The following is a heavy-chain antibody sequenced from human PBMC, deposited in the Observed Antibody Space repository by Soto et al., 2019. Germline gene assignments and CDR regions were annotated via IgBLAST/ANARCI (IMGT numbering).Heavy chain of an antibody. CDR3: ARRLQAFNWFDP. Sequence: ASVKVSCEASGYTFTSYGISWVRQAPGQGLEWMGWISAYNGNTNYAQKLQGRVTMTTDTSTSTAYMELRSLRSDDTAVYYCARRLQAFNWFDPWGQGTLVTVSS. D-gene: IGHD4-4*01. CDR2: ISAYNGNT. V-gene: IGHV1-18*01. J-gene: IGHJ5*02. CDR1: GYTFTSYG.